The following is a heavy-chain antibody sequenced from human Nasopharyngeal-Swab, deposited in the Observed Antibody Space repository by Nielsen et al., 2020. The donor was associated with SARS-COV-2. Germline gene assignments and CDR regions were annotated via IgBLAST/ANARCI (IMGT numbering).Heavy chain of an antibody. CDR2: IYYNGNT. D-gene: IGHD6-13*01. Sequence: SETLSLTCTVFGDSIAHSTFSWGWIRQPPGQGLEWIGNIYYNGNTYQNPSLKSRLTISVDKSKNQFSLQLSSVTAADTAVYYCVRSSSWYYFDYWAQGTQVTVSS. J-gene: IGHJ4*02. CDR3: VRSSSWYYFDY. V-gene: IGHV4-39*01. CDR1: GDSIAHSTFS.